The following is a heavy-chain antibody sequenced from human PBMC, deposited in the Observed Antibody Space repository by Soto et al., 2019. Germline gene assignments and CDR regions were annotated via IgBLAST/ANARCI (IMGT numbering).Heavy chain of an antibody. Sequence: QVQLQESGPGLVKPSQTLSLTCTVSGGSISSGGYYWSWIRQHPGKGLEGIGYIYYSGSTYYNPSLKSRVXXSXDXXKNQFSLKLSSVTAADTAVYYCAREDGDYIPWFDPWGQGTLVTVSS. V-gene: IGHV4-31*03. J-gene: IGHJ5*02. CDR3: AREDGDYIPWFDP. D-gene: IGHD4-17*01. CDR1: GGSISSGGYY. CDR2: IYYSGST.